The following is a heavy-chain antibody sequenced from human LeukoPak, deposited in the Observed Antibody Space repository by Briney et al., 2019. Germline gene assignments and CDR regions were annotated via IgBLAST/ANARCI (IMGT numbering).Heavy chain of an antibody. J-gene: IGHJ6*04. CDR3: AKTGMLRRVGYLDV. CDR2: IAYDGNNT. Sequence: PGGSLRLSCVASGFIFSDYGIQWVRQAPGKGLEWVAVIAYDGNNTYYGDSVRGRFTISRDNSKKMVYLEMNSLRVEDAAVYYCAKTGMLRRVGYLDVWGKGTPVIVSS. V-gene: IGHV3-30*18. D-gene: IGHD1-1*01. CDR1: GFIFSDYG.